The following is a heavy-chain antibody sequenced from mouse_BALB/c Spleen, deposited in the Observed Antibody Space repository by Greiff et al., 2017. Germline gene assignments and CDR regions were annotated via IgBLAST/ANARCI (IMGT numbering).Heavy chain of an antibody. CDR3: TRVYGYDVAWFAY. D-gene: IGHD2-2*01. CDR2: ISSGGSYT. V-gene: IGHV5-6-4*01. J-gene: IGHJ3*01. Sequence: DVHLVESGGGLVKPGGSLKLSCAASGFTFSSYTMSWVRQTPEKRLEWVATISSGGSYTYYPDSVKGRFTISRDNAKNTLYLQMSSLKSEDTAMYYCTRVYGYDVAWFAYWGQGTLVTVSA. CDR1: GFTFSSYT.